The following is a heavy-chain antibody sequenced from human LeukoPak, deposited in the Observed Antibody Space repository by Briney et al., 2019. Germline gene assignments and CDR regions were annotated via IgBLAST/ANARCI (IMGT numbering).Heavy chain of an antibody. CDR2: IYYSGST. CDR1: GGSFSGYY. Sequence: SETLSLTCAVYGGSFSGYYWSWIRQPPGKGLEWIGSIYYSGSTYYNPSLKSRVTISVDTSKNQFSLKLSSVTAADTAVYYCARHNRLNYYDSSGARIDYWGQGTLVTVSS. J-gene: IGHJ4*02. D-gene: IGHD3-22*01. CDR3: ARHNRLNYYDSSGARIDY. V-gene: IGHV4-34*01.